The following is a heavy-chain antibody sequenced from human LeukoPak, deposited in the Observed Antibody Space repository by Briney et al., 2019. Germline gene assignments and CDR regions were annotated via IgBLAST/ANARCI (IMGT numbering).Heavy chain of an antibody. CDR3: VRDRGSRAGSDY. V-gene: IGHV3-7*01. D-gene: IGHD3-10*01. CDR2: IKEDGSMK. J-gene: IGHJ4*02. Sequence: GGSLRLSCAASGFTFSTYWMGWVRLAPGKGLEWVAFIKEDGSMKYYVDSVRGRFTISRDNDQNSLNLQMNNLRVEDTAVYYCVRDRGSRAGSDYWGQGTRVTVSS. CDR1: GFTFSTYW.